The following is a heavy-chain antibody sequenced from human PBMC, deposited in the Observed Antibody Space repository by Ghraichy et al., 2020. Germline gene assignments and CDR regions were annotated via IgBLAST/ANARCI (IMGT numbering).Heavy chain of an antibody. V-gene: IGHV4-39*07. Sequence: SETLSLTCTVSGGSISSSSYYWGWIRQPPGKGLEWIGSIYYSGSTYYNPSLKSRVTISVDTSKNQFSLKLSSVTAADTAVYYCARHGSGRNILTGYYTTFDYWGQGTLVTVSS. J-gene: IGHJ4*02. D-gene: IGHD3-9*01. CDR3: ARHGSGRNILTGYYTTFDY. CDR1: GGSISSSSYY. CDR2: IYYSGST.